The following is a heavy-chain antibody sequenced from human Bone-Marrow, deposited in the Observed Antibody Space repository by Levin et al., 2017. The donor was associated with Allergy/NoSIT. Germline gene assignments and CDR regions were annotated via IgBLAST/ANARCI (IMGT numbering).Heavy chain of an antibody. CDR2: IGVGGEA. CDR1: GFTFSTYD. V-gene: IGHV3-13*04. Sequence: GGSLRLSCAASGFTFSTYDMHWVRQATGKGLEWVSGIGVGGEAYYPVSVKGRFTISREDAKNSLSLQMNSLRAGDTAVYYCARVAGYFYMDVWGKGTTVTVS. J-gene: IGHJ6*03. CDR3: ARVAGYFYMDV. D-gene: IGHD6-19*01.